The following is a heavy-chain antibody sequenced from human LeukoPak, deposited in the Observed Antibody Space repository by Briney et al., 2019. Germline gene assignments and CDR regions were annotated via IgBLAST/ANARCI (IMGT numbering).Heavy chain of an antibody. CDR3: TRDGPRSSGYPDN. CDR2: IYYSGST. J-gene: IGHJ4*02. Sequence: SETLSLTCTVSGDSINSGGYFWSWIRQHPGKGLEWIGYIYYSGSTYYNPSLKSRVTISVDTSKDQFSLKLSSVTAADTAVYYCTRDGPRSSGYPDNWGQGTLVTVSS. V-gene: IGHV4-31*03. CDR1: GDSINSGGYF. D-gene: IGHD3-22*01.